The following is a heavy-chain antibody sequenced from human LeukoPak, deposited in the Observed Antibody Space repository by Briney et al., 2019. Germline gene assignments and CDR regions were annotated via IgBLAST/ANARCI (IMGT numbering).Heavy chain of an antibody. Sequence: ASVKVSCKASGYTFTGYYMHWVRQAPGQGLEWMGRINPNSGGTNYAQKFQGRVTMTRDTSISTAYMELSRLRSDDTAVYYCARVYDSSGYYYDRYAFDIWGQGTMVTGSS. CDR3: ARVYDSSGYYYDRYAFDI. CDR1: GYTFTGYY. CDR2: INPNSGGT. D-gene: IGHD3-22*01. J-gene: IGHJ3*02. V-gene: IGHV1-2*06.